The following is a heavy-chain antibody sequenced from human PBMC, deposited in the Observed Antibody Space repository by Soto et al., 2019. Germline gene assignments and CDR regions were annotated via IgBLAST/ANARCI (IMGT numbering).Heavy chain of an antibody. V-gene: IGHV4-30-4*01. CDR2: IYYSGST. CDR1: GGSISSGGYY. D-gene: IGHD6-13*01. Sequence: SETLSLTCTVSGGSISSGGYYWSWIRQPPGKGLEWIGYIYYSGSTYYNPSLKSRVTISVDTSKNQFSLKLSSVTAADTAVYYCARELAAATSQDDAFDIWGQGTMVTVS. J-gene: IGHJ3*02. CDR3: ARELAAATSQDDAFDI.